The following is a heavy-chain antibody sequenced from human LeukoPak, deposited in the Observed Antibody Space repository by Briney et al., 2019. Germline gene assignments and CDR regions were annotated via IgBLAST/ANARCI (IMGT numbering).Heavy chain of an antibody. J-gene: IGHJ5*02. V-gene: IGHV1-69*05. D-gene: IGHD6-13*01. CDR2: IIPIFGTA. Sequence: ASVKVSCKASGGTFSSYAISWVRQAPGQGLEWMGGIIPIFGTANYAQKFQGRVTITTDESTSTAYMELSSLRSEDTAVYYCARVLIAAAGWNWFDPWGQGTLVTVSS. CDR3: ARVLIAAAGWNWFDP. CDR1: GGTFSSYA.